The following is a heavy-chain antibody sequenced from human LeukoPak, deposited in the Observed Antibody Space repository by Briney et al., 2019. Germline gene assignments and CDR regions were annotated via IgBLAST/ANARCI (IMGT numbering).Heavy chain of an antibody. CDR1: GDXLSSYY. D-gene: IGHD3-10*01. Sequence: SETLSLTCTVSGDXLSSYYCSWIRQPPGKGLEWIGYIYYSGNTNYNPSLKSRVTISVDTSKNQFSLKLSSVTAADTAVYYCATDNSYGSGSYYTWGQGTLVTVSS. J-gene: IGHJ4*02. CDR3: ATDNSYGSGSYYT. CDR2: IYYSGNT. V-gene: IGHV4-59*01.